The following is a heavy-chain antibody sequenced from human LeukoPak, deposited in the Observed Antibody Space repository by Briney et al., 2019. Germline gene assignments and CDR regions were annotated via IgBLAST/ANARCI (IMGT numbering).Heavy chain of an antibody. J-gene: IGHJ4*02. CDR1: GGSISSYY. CDR2: IYYSGST. V-gene: IGHV4-59*01. D-gene: IGHD5-24*01. Sequence: SETLSLTCTVSGGSISSYYWSWIRQPPGKGLEWIGYIYYSGSTNYNPSLKSRVTISVDTSKNQFSLKLSSVTAADTAVYYCASSGGYKWYYFDYRGQGTLVTVSS. CDR3: ASSGGYKWYYFDY.